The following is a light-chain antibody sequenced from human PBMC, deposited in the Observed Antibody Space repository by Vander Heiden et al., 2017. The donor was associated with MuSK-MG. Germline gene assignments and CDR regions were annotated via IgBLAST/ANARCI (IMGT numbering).Light chain of an antibody. V-gene: IGKV2-28*01. CDR3: RQGICGPWT. CDR1: QNLLYSNGYNY. Sequence: DIVMTQSPLPLRVTPGEPASISCRSSQNLLYSNGYNYLSWYLQKPGQSPQLLIYSGSNRASGVPDRFSGSGSGTDFTLTISRVEADDVGFYYCRQGICGPWTFGQGTKVEIK. CDR2: SGS. J-gene: IGKJ1*01.